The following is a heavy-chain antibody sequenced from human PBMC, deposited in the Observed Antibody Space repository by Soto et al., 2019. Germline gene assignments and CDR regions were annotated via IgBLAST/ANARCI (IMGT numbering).Heavy chain of an antibody. D-gene: IGHD3-22*01. V-gene: IGHV1-46*01. CDR2: IVPSGGST. Sequence: QVQLVQSGAEVQKPGASVKVSCKASGYTFTKNYIHWVRQAPGQGLEWMGIIVPSGGSTNYAPKFEGRVTMTMDTSTSTLYMELSSLRSEDTAVYYCARSAYDDSGFYASYWYFDLWGRGTLVTVSS. CDR3: ARSAYDDSGFYASYWYFDL. CDR1: GYTFTKNY. J-gene: IGHJ2*01.